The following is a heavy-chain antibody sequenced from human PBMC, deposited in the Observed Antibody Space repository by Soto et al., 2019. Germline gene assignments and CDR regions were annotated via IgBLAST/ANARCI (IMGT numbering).Heavy chain of an antibody. CDR2: IYSSGST. V-gene: IGHV4-59*08. CDR3: ARRQSWDYFFDP. CDR1: GGSISTYY. J-gene: IGHJ5*02. D-gene: IGHD1-7*01. Sequence: SETLSLTCTVSGGSISTYYWSWIRQPPGKGLEWIGYIYSSGSTNYNPSLKSRVTISVDTSKNQFSLKLSSVTAADTALYYCARRQSWDYFFDPWGQGTLVTVSS.